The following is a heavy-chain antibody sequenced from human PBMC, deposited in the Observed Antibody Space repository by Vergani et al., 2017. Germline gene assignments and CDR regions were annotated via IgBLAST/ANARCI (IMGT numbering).Heavy chain of an antibody. CDR2: INAGNGNT. V-gene: IGHV1-3*01. Sequence: QVQLVQSGAEVKKPGASVKVSCKASGYTSTSYAMHWVRQAPGQRLEWMGWINAGNGNTKYSQKFQGRVTITRDTSASTAYMELSSLRSEDTAVYYCAREGFYDYVWGSYRLRGGYYFDYWGQGTLVTVSS. D-gene: IGHD3-16*02. J-gene: IGHJ4*02. CDR3: AREGFYDYVWGSYRLRGGYYFDY. CDR1: GYTSTSYA.